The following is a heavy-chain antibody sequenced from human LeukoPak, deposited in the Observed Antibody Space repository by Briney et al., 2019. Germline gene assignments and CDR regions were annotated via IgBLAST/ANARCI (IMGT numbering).Heavy chain of an antibody. Sequence: ATVKISCKASGYTFTSYYMHLVRQAPGQGLEWMGIINPSGGSTSYAQKFQGRVTMTRDTSTSTVYMELSSLRSEDTAVYYCARVLVGATFDYWGQGTLVTVSS. V-gene: IGHV1-46*03. CDR1: GYTFTSYY. CDR2: INPSGGST. CDR3: ARVLVGATFDY. D-gene: IGHD1-26*01. J-gene: IGHJ4*02.